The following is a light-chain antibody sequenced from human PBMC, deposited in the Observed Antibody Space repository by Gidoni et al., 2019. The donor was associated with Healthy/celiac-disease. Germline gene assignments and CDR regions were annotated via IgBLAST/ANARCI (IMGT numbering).Light chain of an antibody. J-gene: IGKJ2*01. CDR2: DAS. Sequence: ETVLTQSPATLSLSPGERATLSCRASQSVGTYLAWYQQKPGQVPRLLLYDASNRATGIPARFSGSGSGTDFTLTISSLEPEDFAVYYCQQRSNWPPTFGQGTKLEMK. CDR3: QQRSNWPPT. CDR1: QSVGTY. V-gene: IGKV3-11*01.